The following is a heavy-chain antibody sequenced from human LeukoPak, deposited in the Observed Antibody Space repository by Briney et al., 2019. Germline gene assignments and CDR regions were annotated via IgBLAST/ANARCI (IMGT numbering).Heavy chain of an antibody. J-gene: IGHJ4*02. CDR3: AGDKGTSHLSSFDY. CDR2: ISYDGSNE. V-gene: IGHV3-30*04. CDR1: GFTFSSYA. Sequence: GGSLRLSCAASGFTFSSYAMHWVRQAPGKGLEWVAIISYDGSNEYYADSVKGRFTISRDNSKNTLYLQMNSLRAADTAVYYCAGDKGTSHLSSFDYWGQGTLVTVSS.